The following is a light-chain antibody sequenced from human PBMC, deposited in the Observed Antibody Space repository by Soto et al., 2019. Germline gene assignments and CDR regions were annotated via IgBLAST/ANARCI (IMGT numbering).Light chain of an antibody. Sequence: IQLTQSPSSLSASVGARVTISCRASQGIANFLVWYQQKPGKAPKLLIYGASTLQSGVPSRFSGSGFGTDFTLITSSLQPADFATDDCHHLNSFSIPFGPRTKVDIE. J-gene: IGKJ3*01. V-gene: IGKV1-9*01. CDR1: QGIANF. CDR3: HHLNSFSIP. CDR2: GAS.